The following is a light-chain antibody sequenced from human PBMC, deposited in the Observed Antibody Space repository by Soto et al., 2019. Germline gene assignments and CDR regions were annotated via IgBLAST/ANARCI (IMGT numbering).Light chain of an antibody. V-gene: IGKV1-5*03. Sequence: DIQMTQSPSTLSASVGDRVTITCRASQSISGWLAWYQQKPGKAPKLLIYKASSLESGVPSRFSGSGSGTEVTLTISSLQPNDSATYYCQQFYTFSYTFGQGTKLEI. CDR3: QQFYTFSYT. CDR2: KAS. J-gene: IGKJ2*01. CDR1: QSISGW.